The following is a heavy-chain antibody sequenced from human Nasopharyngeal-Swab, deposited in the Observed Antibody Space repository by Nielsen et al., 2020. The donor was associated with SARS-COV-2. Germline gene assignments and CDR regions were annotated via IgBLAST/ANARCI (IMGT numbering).Heavy chain of an antibody. J-gene: IGHJ6*02. CDR1: GGTFSSYA. V-gene: IGHV1-69*13. CDR2: IIPIFGTA. D-gene: IGHD6-13*01. CDR3: ARSPAHSSSWYFGRYHYGMDV. Sequence: SVKVSCKASGGTFSSYAISWVRQAPGQGLEWMGGIIPIFGTANYAQKFQGRVTITADESTSTAYMELSSLRSEDTAVYYCARSPAHSSSWYFGRYHYGMDVWGQGTTVTVSS.